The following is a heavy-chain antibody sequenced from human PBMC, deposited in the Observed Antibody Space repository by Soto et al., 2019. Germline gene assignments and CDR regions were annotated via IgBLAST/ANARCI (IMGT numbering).Heavy chain of an antibody. J-gene: IGHJ4*02. CDR1: GFTFNKYA. D-gene: IGHD2-2*01. CDR2: ITGSGSDT. CDR3: AKLGSSSWSPHYYFDY. Sequence: GGSLRLSCAASGFTFNKYAMGWVRQTPGKGLEWFSAITGSGSDTYYADSVKGRFTISRDNSKNTLSLQMNSLRAEDTAVYYCAKLGSSSWSPHYYFDYWGQGTLVTVSS. V-gene: IGHV3-23*01.